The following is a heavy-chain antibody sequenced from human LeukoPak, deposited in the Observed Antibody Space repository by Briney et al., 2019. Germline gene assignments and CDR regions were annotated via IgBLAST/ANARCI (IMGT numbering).Heavy chain of an antibody. J-gene: IGHJ4*02. CDR2: ISASGL. V-gene: IGHV3-23*01. CDR1: GFTFSSYA. Sequence: PGGSLRLSCAASGFTFSSYAMSWVRQAPGKGLEWVSTISASGLYYADAVRGRFTISRDNSRNTLSLQMDSLRAEDTAVYYCAKDHESDGYPCLDHWGLGTLVTVSS. D-gene: IGHD3-22*01. CDR3: AKDHESDGYPCLDH.